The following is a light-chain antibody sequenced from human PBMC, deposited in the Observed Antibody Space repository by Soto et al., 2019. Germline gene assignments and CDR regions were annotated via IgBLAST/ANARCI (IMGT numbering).Light chain of an antibody. CDR3: QSYDSDNQV. J-gene: IGLJ3*02. CDR1: SGSIASNY. V-gene: IGLV6-57*01. Sequence: NFMLTQPHSVSESPGKTVTISCTRSSGSIASNYVQWYQQRPGSSPTTVIYDDNQRPSGVPDRFSGSIDSSSNSASLTISGLKTEDEAAYYCQSYDSDNQVFGGGTKLTVL. CDR2: DDN.